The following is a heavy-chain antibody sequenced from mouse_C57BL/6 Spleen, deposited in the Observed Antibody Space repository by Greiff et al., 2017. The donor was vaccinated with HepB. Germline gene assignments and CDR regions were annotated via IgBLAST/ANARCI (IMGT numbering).Heavy chain of an antibody. Sequence: EVKLVESGGGLVQPGGSLKLSCAASGFTFCDYYMYWVRQTPEKRLEWVAYISNGGGSTYYPDTVKGRFTISRDNAKNTLYLQMSRLKSEDTAMYYCARRYYGPYWYFDVWGTGTTVTVSS. CDR3: ARRYYGPYWYFDV. CDR2: ISNGGGST. J-gene: IGHJ1*03. D-gene: IGHD1-1*01. V-gene: IGHV5-12*01. CDR1: GFTFCDYY.